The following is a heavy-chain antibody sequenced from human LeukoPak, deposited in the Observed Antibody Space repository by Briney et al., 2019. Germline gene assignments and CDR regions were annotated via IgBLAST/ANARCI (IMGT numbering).Heavy chain of an antibody. J-gene: IGHJ4*02. CDR3: AKGAELLWFGELSV. D-gene: IGHD3-10*01. V-gene: IGHV3-23*01. CDR1: GFTFSSYA. Sequence: PGGSLRLSCAASGFTFSSYAMSWVRQAPGKGLECVSGISGSGGSTYYADSVKGRFTISRDNSKNTLYLQMNSLRAEDTAVYYCAKGAELLWFGELSVWGQRTLVTVSS. CDR2: ISGSGGST.